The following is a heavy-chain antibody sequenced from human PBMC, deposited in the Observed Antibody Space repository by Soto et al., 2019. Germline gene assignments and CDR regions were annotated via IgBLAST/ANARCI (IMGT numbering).Heavy chain of an antibody. D-gene: IGHD5-12*01. CDR2: ISYDGSNK. CDR3: AKDQRYSGYEFDY. CDR1: GFTFSSYG. V-gene: IGHV3-30*18. Sequence: QVQLVESGGGVVQPGRSLRLSCAASGFTFSSYGMHWVRQAPGKGLEWVAVISYDGSNKYYADSVKGRFTISRDNSKNTLYLQMNSLRAEDTAVYYCAKDQRYSGYEFDYWGQGTLVTVSS. J-gene: IGHJ4*02.